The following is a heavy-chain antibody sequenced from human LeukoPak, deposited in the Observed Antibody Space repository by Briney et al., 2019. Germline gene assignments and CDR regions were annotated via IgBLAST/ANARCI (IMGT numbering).Heavy chain of an antibody. Sequence: GGSLRLSCAASGFTFSSYAMSWVRQAPGKGLEWVSVIYSGGSTYYADSVKGRFTISRDNSKNTLYLQMNSLRAEDTAVYYCASGGIQLWLSIGGYYYYGMDVWGQGTTVTVSS. V-gene: IGHV3-53*01. CDR1: GFTFSSYA. J-gene: IGHJ6*02. CDR2: IYSGGST. D-gene: IGHD5-18*01. CDR3: ASGGIQLWLSIGGYYYYGMDV.